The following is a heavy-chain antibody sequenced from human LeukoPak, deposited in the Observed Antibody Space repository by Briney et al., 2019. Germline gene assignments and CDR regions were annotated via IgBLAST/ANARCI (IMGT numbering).Heavy chain of an antibody. V-gene: IGHV1-2*02. CDR2: INPNNGGA. J-gene: IGHJ5*02. CDR1: GYTFTSYD. Sequence: ASVKVSCKASGYTFTSYDINWVRQAPGQGLEWMGGINPNNGGAKYAQKFQGRVTMTRDTSISTAYMELSRLTSDDTAVYYCARDSRFTMIVVAPPDNWFDPWGQGTLVTVSS. CDR3: ARDSRFTMIVVAPPDNWFDP. D-gene: IGHD3-22*01.